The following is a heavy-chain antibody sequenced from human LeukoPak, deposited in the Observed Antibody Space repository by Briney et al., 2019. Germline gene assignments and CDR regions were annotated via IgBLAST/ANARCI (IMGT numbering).Heavy chain of an antibody. D-gene: IGHD5-12*01. CDR2: SIPIFGTA. V-gene: IGHV1-69*13. CDR1: GGTFSSYA. Sequence: SVKVSCKASGGTFSSYAISWVRQAPGQGLEGMGGSIPIFGTANYAQKFQGRVTITADESTSTAYMEMSSLRSEDTAVYYCARDSGYDYSGGLWYFDYWGQGTLVTVSS. J-gene: IGHJ4*02. CDR3: ARDSGYDYSGGLWYFDY.